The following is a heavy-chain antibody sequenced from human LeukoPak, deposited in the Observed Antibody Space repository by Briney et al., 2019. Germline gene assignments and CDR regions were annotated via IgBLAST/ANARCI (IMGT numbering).Heavy chain of an antibody. J-gene: IGHJ6*02. D-gene: IGHD4-17*01. CDR1: GGSLSSYY. Sequence: PSETLSLTCTVSGGSLSSYYWSWIRQPPGKGLEWIGYIYYSGSTNYNPSLKSRVTISVDTSKNQFSLKLSSVTAADTAVYYCARRVPLYGDSYYYYGMDVWGQGTTVTVSS. CDR2: IYYSGST. V-gene: IGHV4-59*08. CDR3: ARRVPLYGDSYYYYGMDV.